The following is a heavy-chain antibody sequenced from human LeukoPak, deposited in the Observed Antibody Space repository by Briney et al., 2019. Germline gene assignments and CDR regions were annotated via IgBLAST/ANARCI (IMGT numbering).Heavy chain of an antibody. CDR1: GYTFTNYW. CDR2: IYPGDSDT. D-gene: IGHD2-21*02. J-gene: IGHJ4*02. CDR3: ARRAYCGGDCYLDY. V-gene: IGHV5-51*01. Sequence: GESLKISCKGSGYTFTNYWIGWVRQMPGKGLEWLGIIYPGDSDTRYSPSFQGQVTISADKSISTAYLQWSSLKASDTAMYYCARRAYCGGDCYLDYWGQGTLVTVSS.